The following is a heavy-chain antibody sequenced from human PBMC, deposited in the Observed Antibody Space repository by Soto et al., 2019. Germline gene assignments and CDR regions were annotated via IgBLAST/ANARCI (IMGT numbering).Heavy chain of an antibody. J-gene: IGHJ4*02. V-gene: IGHV4-30-4*01. CDR3: ARAVGILYQYFDA. CDR1: GGSISSDHYY. D-gene: IGHD2-15*01. CDR2: MHYRAIP. Sequence: KTXETRSFPFNAAGGSISSDHYYWSWLRQSPGKGLEWIGYMHYRAIPYYNPSLKSRVSISVDTSKNQFSLTIASLTAADTAVYFCARAVGILYQYFDAWGQGTLVTVSS.